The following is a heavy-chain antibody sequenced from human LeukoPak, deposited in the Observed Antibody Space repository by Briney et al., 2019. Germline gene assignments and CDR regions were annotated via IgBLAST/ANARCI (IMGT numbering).Heavy chain of an antibody. V-gene: IGHV4-59*08. J-gene: IGHJ4*02. CDR3: AGLYYAGSGTNDY. CDR1: GGSINDFY. Sequence: PSETLSLTCTVSGGSINDFYWSWIRQPPGKGLEWIGYIHYIGSTTFNPSLQSRVTISLDTSKKQFSLKLNSVTAADTAVYYCAGLYYAGSGTNDYWGQGILVTVSS. D-gene: IGHD3-10*01. CDR2: IHYIGST.